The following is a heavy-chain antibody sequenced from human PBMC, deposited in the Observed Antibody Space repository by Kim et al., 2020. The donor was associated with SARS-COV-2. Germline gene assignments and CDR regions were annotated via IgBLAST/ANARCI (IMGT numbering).Heavy chain of an antibody. J-gene: IGHJ4*02. V-gene: IGHV3-66*01. D-gene: IGHD1-26*01. CDR2: IYSGGST. CDR3: ARGSGSYDGYFDY. CDR1: GFTVSSNY. Sequence: GGSLRLSCAASGFTVSSNYMSWVRQAPGKGLEWVSVIYSGGSTYYADSVKGRFTISRDNSKNTLYLQMNSLRAEDTAVYYCARGSGSYDGYFDYWGQGTLVTVSS.